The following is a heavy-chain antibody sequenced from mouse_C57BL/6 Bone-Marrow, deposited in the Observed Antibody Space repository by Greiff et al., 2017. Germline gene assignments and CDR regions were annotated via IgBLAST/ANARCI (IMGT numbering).Heavy chain of an antibody. D-gene: IGHD1-1*01. CDR3: ARRDYYGSSEAWFAY. J-gene: IGHJ3*01. CDR1: GYTFTDHT. V-gene: IGHV1-78*01. Sequence: VQLQQSDAELVKPGASVKISCKVSGYTFTDHTIHWMKQRPEQGLEWIGYIYPRDGSTKYNEKFKGKATLTADKSSSTAYMQLNSLTSEDSAVYFCARRDYYGSSEAWFAYWGQGTLVTVSA. CDR2: IYPRDGST.